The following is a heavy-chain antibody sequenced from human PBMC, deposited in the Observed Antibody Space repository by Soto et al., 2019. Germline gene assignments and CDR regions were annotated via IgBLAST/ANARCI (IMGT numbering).Heavy chain of an antibody. Sequence: KASETLSLTCTVSGGSMRNYFWTWIRQPPGKGLEWIGYIHYSGTTSFFPSYNPSLRSRVTISEDTSKNQFSLKLLSVTTADTAVYLCAAGEASSRNLAPYYLDFWGQGTLVTVSX. V-gene: IGHV4-59*01. J-gene: IGHJ4*02. CDR3: AAGEASSRNLAPYYLDF. CDR1: GGSMRNYF. D-gene: IGHD6-13*01. CDR2: IHYSGTT.